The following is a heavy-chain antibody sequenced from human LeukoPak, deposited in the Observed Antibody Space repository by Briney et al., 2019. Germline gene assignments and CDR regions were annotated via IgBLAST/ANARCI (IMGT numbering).Heavy chain of an antibody. Sequence: ASVKVSCKASGYTFTSYAMHWVRQAPGQRLEWMGWINAGNGNTKYSQKFQGRVTITRDTSASTAYMELSSLRSEDTAVYYCAFVEKGEQWLVPDYWGQGTLVTVSA. J-gene: IGHJ4*02. CDR2: INAGNGNT. D-gene: IGHD6-19*01. V-gene: IGHV1-3*01. CDR3: AFVEKGEQWLVPDY. CDR1: GYTFTSYA.